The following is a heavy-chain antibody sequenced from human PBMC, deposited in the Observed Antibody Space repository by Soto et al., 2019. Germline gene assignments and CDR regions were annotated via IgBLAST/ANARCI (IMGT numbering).Heavy chain of an antibody. D-gene: IGHD1-26*01. CDR1: GFTFGDYA. CDR2: IRSKAYGGTT. V-gene: IGHV3-49*03. Sequence: PGGSLRLSCTASGFTFGDYAMSWFRQAPGKGLEWVGFIRSKAYGGTTEYAASVKGRFTISRDDSKSIAYLQMNSPKTEDTAVYYCTRYSGSYPLYFDAFDIWGQGTMVTVSS. J-gene: IGHJ3*02. CDR3: TRYSGSYPLYFDAFDI.